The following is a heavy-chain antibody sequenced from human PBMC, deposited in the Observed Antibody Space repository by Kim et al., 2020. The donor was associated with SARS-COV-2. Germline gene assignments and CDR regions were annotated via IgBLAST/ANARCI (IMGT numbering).Heavy chain of an antibody. CDR1: GFTVSSNY. Sequence: GGSLRLSCAASGFTVSSNYMSWVRQAPGKGLEWVSVIYSGGSTYYADSVKGRFTISRHNSKNTLYLQMNSLRAEDTAVYYCARGGVVAPSDAFDIWGQGTMVTVSS. CDR3: ARGGVVAPSDAFDI. D-gene: IGHD5-12*01. CDR2: IYSGGST. V-gene: IGHV3-53*04. J-gene: IGHJ3*02.